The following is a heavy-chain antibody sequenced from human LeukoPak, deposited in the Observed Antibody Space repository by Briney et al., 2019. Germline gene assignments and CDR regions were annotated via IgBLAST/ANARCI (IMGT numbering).Heavy chain of an antibody. J-gene: IGHJ4*02. Sequence: SQTLSLTCTVSGGSISSGSYYWSWIRQPAGKGLEWIGHIYTSGSTNYNPSLKSRVTISVDTSKNQFSLKLSSVTAADTAVYCCARADYGDLFDYWGQGTLVTVSS. V-gene: IGHV4-61*09. CDR1: GGSISSGSYY. D-gene: IGHD4-17*01. CDR3: ARADYGDLFDY. CDR2: IYTSGST.